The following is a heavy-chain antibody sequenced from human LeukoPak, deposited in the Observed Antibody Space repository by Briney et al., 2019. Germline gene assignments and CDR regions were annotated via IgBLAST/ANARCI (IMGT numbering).Heavy chain of an antibody. CDR3: AKDHGVAVAGMYY. Sequence: GGSLRLSCAASGFTFYSFAMSWVRQAPGKGLEWVSSISGSGGSTYYADSVKGRLTFSRDNSRNTLYLQMNSLRAEDTAVYYCAKDHGVAVAGMYYWGQGTLVTVSS. CDR2: ISGSGGST. J-gene: IGHJ4*02. V-gene: IGHV3-23*01. D-gene: IGHD6-19*01. CDR1: GFTFYSFA.